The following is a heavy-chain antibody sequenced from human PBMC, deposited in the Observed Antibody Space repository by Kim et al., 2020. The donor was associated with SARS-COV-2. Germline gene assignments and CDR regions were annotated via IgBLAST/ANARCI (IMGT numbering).Heavy chain of an antibody. CDR1: GGTFSSYA. J-gene: IGHJ4*02. CDR2: IIPIFGTA. CDR3: ARDSERGNTACY. Sequence: SVKVSCKASGGTFSSYAISWVRQAPGQGLEWMGGIIPIFGTANYAQKFQGRVTITADESTSTAYMELSSLRSEDTAVYYCARDSERGNTACYWGQGTLVTVSS. D-gene: IGHD5-18*01. V-gene: IGHV1-69*13.